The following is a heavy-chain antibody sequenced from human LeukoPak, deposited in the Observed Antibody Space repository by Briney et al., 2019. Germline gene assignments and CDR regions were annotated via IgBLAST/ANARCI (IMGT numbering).Heavy chain of an antibody. CDR1: GFTFSSYA. CDR2: ISGSGGST. V-gene: IGHV3-23*01. D-gene: IGHD3-22*01. J-gene: IGHJ5*02. Sequence: GGSLRLSCAASGFTFSSYAMSWVRQAPGKGLEWVSAISGSGGSTYYADSVKGRFTISRDNSKNTLYLQMNSLRAEDTAVYYCAKMGTYYYDSSGYYLSPFDPWGQGTPVTVSS. CDR3: AKMGTYYYDSSGYYLSPFDP.